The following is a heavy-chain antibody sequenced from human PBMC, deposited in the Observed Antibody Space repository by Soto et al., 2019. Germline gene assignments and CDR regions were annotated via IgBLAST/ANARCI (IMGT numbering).Heavy chain of an antibody. V-gene: IGHV4-30-2*01. CDR3: ARSQAYYYYGMDV. CDR1: GGSISSGGYS. CDR2: IYHSGST. Sequence: PTETLSLTCAVSGGSISSGGYSWSWIRQPPGKGLEWIGYIYHSGSTYYNPSLKSRVTISVDRSKNQFSLKLSSVTAADTAVYYCARSQAYYYYGMDVWGQGTTVTVSS. J-gene: IGHJ6*02.